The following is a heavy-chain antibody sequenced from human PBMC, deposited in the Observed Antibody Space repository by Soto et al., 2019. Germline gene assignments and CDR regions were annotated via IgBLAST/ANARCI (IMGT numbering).Heavy chain of an antibody. CDR2: IDPSDSYT. V-gene: IGHV5-10-1*01. CDR1: GYSFTSYW. D-gene: IGHD6-19*01. Sequence: GESLKISCKGSGYSFTSYWISWVHQMPGKGLEWMGRIDPSDSYTNYSPSFQGHVTISADKSISTAYLQWSSLKASDTAMYYCASRRVYSSGWLDYYYGMDVWGQGTTVTVSS. CDR3: ASRRVYSSGWLDYYYGMDV. J-gene: IGHJ6*02.